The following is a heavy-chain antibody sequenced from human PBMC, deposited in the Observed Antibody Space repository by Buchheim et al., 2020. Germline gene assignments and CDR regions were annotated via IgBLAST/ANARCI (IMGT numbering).Heavy chain of an antibody. CDR2: ISGSGGST. Sequence: EVQLLESGGGLVQPGGSLRLSCAASGFTFSSYAMSWVRQAPGKGLEWVSAISGSGGSTYYADSVKGRFTISRDNSKNTLYLQMNSLRAEDTAAYYCAKDRLGGTYCSSTSCYARGQGTL. J-gene: IGHJ1*01. V-gene: IGHV3-23*01. CDR3: AKDRLGGTYCSSTSCYA. CDR1: GFTFSSYA. D-gene: IGHD2-2*01.